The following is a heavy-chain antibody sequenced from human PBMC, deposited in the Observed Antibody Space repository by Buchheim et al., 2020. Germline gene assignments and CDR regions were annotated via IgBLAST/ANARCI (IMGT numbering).Heavy chain of an antibody. CDR1: GFTFSSHW. J-gene: IGHJ5*02. CDR3: ARDLYGSGLTNWFDP. CDR2: IKQDGSEK. D-gene: IGHD3-10*01. Sequence: EVQLVESGGGLVQPGGSLRLSCAASGFTFSSHWMSWVRQAPGKGLEWVANIKQDGSEKYYVDSVKGRFTISRDNAKNSLYLQMNSLRAEDTAVYYCARDLYGSGLTNWFDPGGQGTL. V-gene: IGHV3-7*01.